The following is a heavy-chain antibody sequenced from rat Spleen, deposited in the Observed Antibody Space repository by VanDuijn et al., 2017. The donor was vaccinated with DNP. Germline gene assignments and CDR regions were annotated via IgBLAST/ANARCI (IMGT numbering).Heavy chain of an antibody. Sequence: EVQLVESGGGLVQPGRSLKVSCAASGFTFSDYNMAWVRQAPKKGLEWVATITYDGSRTYYRDSVKGRFTISRDNAKKTLYRQRDSRGSEDTATYYCATRRNNYGRYYYFDYWGQGVMVTVSS. CDR1: GFTFSDYN. V-gene: IGHV5-7*01. CDR3: ATRRNNYGRYYYFDY. CDR2: ITYDGSRT. D-gene: IGHD1-10*01. J-gene: IGHJ2*01.